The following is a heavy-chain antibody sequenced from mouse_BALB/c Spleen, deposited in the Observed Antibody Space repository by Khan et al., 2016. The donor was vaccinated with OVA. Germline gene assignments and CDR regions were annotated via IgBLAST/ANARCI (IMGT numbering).Heavy chain of an antibody. CDR3: ARLAYYYDSEGFAY. D-gene: IGHD1-1*01. J-gene: IGHJ3*01. CDR1: GFTFSTYG. CDR2: ISTGGHYT. V-gene: IGHV5-6*01. Sequence: EVELVESGGDLVEPGGSLKLSCVASGFTFSTYGMSWVRQTPDKRLEWVATISTGGHYTYYPDSVRGRFTISRDNAKNTLYLQMTRLRSEDTAMFYCARLAYYYDSEGFAYWGQGTLVTVSA.